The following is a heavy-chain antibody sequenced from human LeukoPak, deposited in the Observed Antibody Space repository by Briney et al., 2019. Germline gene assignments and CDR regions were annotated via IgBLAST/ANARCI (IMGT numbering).Heavy chain of an antibody. D-gene: IGHD2-21*02. Sequence: GGSLRLSCAISGFTVSNNYMSWVRQPPRKGLEWVSAIYSGGSTYYADSVKGRFTISRDTSKNTLYLQMNSLRAEDTAVYYCARGGGAYCGGDCFRAFDIWGQGTMVTVSP. CDR1: GFTVSNNY. CDR3: ARGGGAYCGGDCFRAFDI. J-gene: IGHJ3*02. CDR2: IYSGGST. V-gene: IGHV3-53*01.